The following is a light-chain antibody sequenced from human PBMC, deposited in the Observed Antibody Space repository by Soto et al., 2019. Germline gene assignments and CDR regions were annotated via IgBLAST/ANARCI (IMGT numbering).Light chain of an antibody. J-gene: IGKJ4*01. V-gene: IGKV1-5*03. CDR1: QSISSW. CDR3: QQYNSYCT. Sequence: DLQMTQSPSTLSASVGDRVTITCRASQSISSWLAWYQQKPGKAPKLLIYKASSLESGVPSRFSGSGSGTEFTLTISSLQPDDFATYYCQQYNSYCTFGGGTKVDIK. CDR2: KAS.